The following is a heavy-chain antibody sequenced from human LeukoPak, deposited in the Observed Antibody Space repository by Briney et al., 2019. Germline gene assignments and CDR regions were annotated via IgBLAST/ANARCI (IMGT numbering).Heavy chain of an antibody. CDR3: AGDLISGSGSLGY. D-gene: IGHD3-10*01. CDR2: INTNGSPT. J-gene: IGHJ4*02. CDR1: GFTFSSYW. V-gene: IGHV3-74*01. Sequence: GGSLRLSCAASGFTFSSYWMHWVRQAPGKGLGWVARINTNGSPTQYADSVKGRFTISRDNAKTTLYLQMNSLRDEDTAVYYCAGDLISGSGSLGYWGQGTLVTVSS.